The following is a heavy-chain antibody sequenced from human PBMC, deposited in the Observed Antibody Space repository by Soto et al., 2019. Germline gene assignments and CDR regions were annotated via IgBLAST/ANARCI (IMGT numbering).Heavy chain of an antibody. CDR1: GFTFSNYA. V-gene: IGHV3-30-3*01. CDR3: ARTSTSGYYLSYFDY. D-gene: IGHD3-22*01. J-gene: IGHJ4*02. Sequence: QVQLVESGGGVVQPGRSLRLSCAASGFTFSNYAMHWVRQAPGKGLEWVAVISYDGSNKYYADSVKGRFTISRDNSKNTLHLEMNSLRAEDTAVYYCARTSTSGYYLSYFDYWGRGTLVTVSS. CDR2: ISYDGSNK.